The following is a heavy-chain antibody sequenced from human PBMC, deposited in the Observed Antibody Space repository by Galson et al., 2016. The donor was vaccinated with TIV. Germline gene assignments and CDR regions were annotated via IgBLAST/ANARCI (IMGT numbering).Heavy chain of an antibody. Sequence: SLRLSCAVSTFTFRSYGMHWVRQAPGKGLEWVSYISATGTYKYYADSVMGRFTISRDNAQNSLYLQLDSLRAEGTGVYYCATERGRTVVAAGPYFDSWGQGTLVTVSS. CDR2: ISATGTYK. V-gene: IGHV3-21*06. D-gene: IGHD2-21*01. CDR1: TFTFRSYG. CDR3: ATERGRTVVAAGPYFDS. J-gene: IGHJ4*02.